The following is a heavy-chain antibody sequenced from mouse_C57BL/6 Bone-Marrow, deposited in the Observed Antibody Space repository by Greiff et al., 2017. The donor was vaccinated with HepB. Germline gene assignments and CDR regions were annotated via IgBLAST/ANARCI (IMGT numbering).Heavy chain of an antibody. J-gene: IGHJ2*01. CDR1: GYTFTSYG. D-gene: IGHD4-1*01. CDR2: IYPRSGNT. V-gene: IGHV1-81*01. CDR3: ARSENWGDY. Sequence: QVQLQQSGAELARPGASVKLSCKASGYTFTSYGISWVKQRTGQGLEWIGEIYPRSGNTYYNEKFKGKATLTADKSSSTAYMELRSLTSEDSAVYFCARSENWGDYWGQGTTLTDSS.